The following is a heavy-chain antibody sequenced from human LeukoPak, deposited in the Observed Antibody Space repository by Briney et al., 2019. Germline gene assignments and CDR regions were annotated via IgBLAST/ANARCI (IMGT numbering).Heavy chain of an antibody. CDR1: GYRFASYW. D-gene: IGHD6-19*01. Sequence: GASLMISCKGSGYRFASYWISWGRQMPGKGLEWMGRIDPSDSYTNYSPSFEGHVTISADKSISTAYLQWSSLKASDTAVYFCVRHEQWLVHEYWGQGTLVTVSS. J-gene: IGHJ4*02. CDR3: VRHEQWLVHEY. CDR2: IDPSDSYT. V-gene: IGHV5-10-1*01.